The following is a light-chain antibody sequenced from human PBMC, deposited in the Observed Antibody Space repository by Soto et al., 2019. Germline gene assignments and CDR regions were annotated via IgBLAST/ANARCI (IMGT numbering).Light chain of an antibody. V-gene: IGKV1-33*01. CDR2: GAS. J-gene: IGKJ2*01. Sequence: MTQSPSSLSASLGDRVTITCQASQDINDYSNWYQQKPGKAPRLLIYGASFLEVGVPSRFSGSGSGTHFTLTISSLQPEDVATYYCQQYDSLPYTFGQGTRLEIK. CDR3: QQYDSLPYT. CDR1: QDINDY.